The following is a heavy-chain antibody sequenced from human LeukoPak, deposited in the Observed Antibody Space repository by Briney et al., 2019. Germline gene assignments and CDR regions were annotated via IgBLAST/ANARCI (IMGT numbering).Heavy chain of an antibody. D-gene: IGHD3-16*02. CDR1: GGSFSSYA. J-gene: IGHJ4*02. Sequence: GASVKVSCKASGGSFSSYAISWVRQAPGQGLEWMGGIIPIFGTANYAQKFQGRVTITADKSASTAYMKLSSLRSEDTAVYYCARGPYVWGSYRYTPFDYWGQGTLVTVSS. V-gene: IGHV1-69*06. CDR2: IIPIFGTA. CDR3: ARGPYVWGSYRYTPFDY.